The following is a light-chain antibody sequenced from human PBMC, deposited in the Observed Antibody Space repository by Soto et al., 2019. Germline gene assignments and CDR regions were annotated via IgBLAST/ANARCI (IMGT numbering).Light chain of an antibody. CDR2: DAS. V-gene: IGKV1-5*01. CDR1: QSIINW. CDR3: QQYNSYPT. Sequence: DIQMTQSPSTLPSSLGDRVTITCRASQSIINWLAWYQQKPGKAPNLLIYDASSLESGVPSRFSGSGSGTEFTLTISSLQPDDFATYYCQQYNSYPTFGQGTKVDI. J-gene: IGKJ1*01.